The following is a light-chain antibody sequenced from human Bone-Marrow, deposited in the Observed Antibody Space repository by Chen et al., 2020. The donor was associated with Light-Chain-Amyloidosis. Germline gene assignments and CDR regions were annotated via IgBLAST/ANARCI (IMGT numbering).Light chain of an antibody. CDR2: AGS. Sequence: DIQMTQSPSSLSASVRDRVAITCRASENISTYLNWYQQRPGEAPKLLSYAGSTLHSGVPSRFSGSGAGTDITLTISGPQPEDSATYYCQQSFTLPQTFGPGTKLEIK. CDR1: ENISTY. V-gene: IGKV1-39*01. J-gene: IGKJ2*01. CDR3: QQSFTLPQT.